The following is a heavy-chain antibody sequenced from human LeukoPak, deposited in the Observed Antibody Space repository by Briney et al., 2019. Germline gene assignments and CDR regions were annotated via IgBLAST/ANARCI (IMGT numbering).Heavy chain of an antibody. CDR1: GYTFTSNG. CDR2: IGAYNGNT. J-gene: IGHJ4*02. V-gene: IGHV1-18*01. Sequence: ASVKVSCKASGYTFTSNGISWVRQAPGQGLEWMGWIGAYNGNTNYAQKLQGRVTMTTDTSTSTAYMELRSLRSDDTAVYYCAMKTMADYYFDYWGQGTLVTVSS. D-gene: IGHD4/OR15-4a*01. CDR3: AMKTMADYYFDY.